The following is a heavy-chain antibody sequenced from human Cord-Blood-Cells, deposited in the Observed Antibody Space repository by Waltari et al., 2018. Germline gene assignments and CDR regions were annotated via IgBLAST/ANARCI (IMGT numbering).Heavy chain of an antibody. CDR2: IKQDGSEK. D-gene: IGHD2-15*01. J-gene: IGHJ4*02. CDR3: ARDRGLDY. CDR1: GFTFSRYG. V-gene: IGHV3-7*01. Sequence: EVQLVESGGGLVQPGGSLRLSCADSGFTFSRYGMSWVRQAPGKGLEWVANIKQDGSEKYYVDSVKGRFTISRDNAKNSLYLQMNSLRAEDTAVYYCARDRGLDYWGQGTLVTVSS.